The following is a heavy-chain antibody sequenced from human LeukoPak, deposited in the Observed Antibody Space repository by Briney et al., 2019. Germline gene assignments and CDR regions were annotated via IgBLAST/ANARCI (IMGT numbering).Heavy chain of an antibody. J-gene: IGHJ4*02. D-gene: IGHD3-22*01. CDR3: AKSSYYDSSGYYREYYFDY. CDR2: VSGGGGST. CDR1: GFIFSSYA. Sequence: GGSLRLSCAASGFIFSSYAMSWVRQAPGKGLEWVSSVSGGGGSTYYADSVKGRFTISRDNSKSTLFLQMNSLRAEDTAVYYCAKSSYYDSSGYYREYYFDYWGQETLVTVSS. V-gene: IGHV3-23*01.